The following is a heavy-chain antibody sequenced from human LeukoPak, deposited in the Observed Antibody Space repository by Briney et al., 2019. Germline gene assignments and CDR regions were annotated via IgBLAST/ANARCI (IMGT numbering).Heavy chain of an antibody. Sequence: ASVKVSCKASGYTFTSYDINWVRQATGQGLEWMGWMNPNSGNTGYAQKFQGRVTITRNTSISTAYMELSSLRSEDTALYYCAKGAVVVPAATDYFDYWGQGTLVTVSS. CDR2: MNPNSGNT. CDR1: GYTFTSYD. CDR3: AKGAVVVPAATDYFDY. V-gene: IGHV1-8*03. J-gene: IGHJ4*02. D-gene: IGHD2-2*01.